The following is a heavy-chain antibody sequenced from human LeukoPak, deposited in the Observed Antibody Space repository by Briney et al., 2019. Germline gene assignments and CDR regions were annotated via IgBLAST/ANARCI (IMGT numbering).Heavy chain of an antibody. V-gene: IGHV3-30*03. CDR2: ISYDGSNK. CDR3: AREWEGFDY. J-gene: IGHJ4*02. CDR1: GVSFSSYW. D-gene: IGHD1-26*01. Sequence: GGSLRLSCAASGVSFSSYWMRWVRQAPGKGLEWVAIISYDGSNKYYADSVKGRFTISRDNSENTLYVQMNSLRAEDTAVYYCAREWEGFDYWGQGTLVTVSS.